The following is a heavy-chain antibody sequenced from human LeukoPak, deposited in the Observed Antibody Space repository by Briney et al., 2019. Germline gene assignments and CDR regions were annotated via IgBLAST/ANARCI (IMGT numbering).Heavy chain of an antibody. D-gene: IGHD5-18*01. CDR2: ISSSSSYI. J-gene: IGHJ3*02. V-gene: IGHV3-21*01. CDR1: GFTFSSYS. Sequence: GGSLRLSCAASGFTFSSYSMNWVRQAPGKELEWVSSISSSSSYIYYADSVKGRFTTSRDNAKNSLYLQMNSLRAEDTAVYYCARDRRGYSYGGLDAFDIWGQGTMVTVSS. CDR3: ARDRRGYSYGGLDAFDI.